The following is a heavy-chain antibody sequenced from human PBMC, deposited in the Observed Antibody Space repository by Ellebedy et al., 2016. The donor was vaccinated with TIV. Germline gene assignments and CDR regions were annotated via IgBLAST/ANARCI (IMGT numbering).Heavy chain of an antibody. CDR3: ARGLGWLQRDSDY. D-gene: IGHD5-24*01. J-gene: IGHJ4*02. CDR1: GYTFTAYY. Sequence: AASVKVSCKASGYTFTAYYMHWVRQAPGQGLEWMGRINPYRGDTDYAQRFQDRVTMTRDTSISTAYMELSRLTSDDTAVYYCARGLGWLQRDSDYWGQGTLVTVSS. V-gene: IGHV1-2*02. CDR2: INPYRGDT.